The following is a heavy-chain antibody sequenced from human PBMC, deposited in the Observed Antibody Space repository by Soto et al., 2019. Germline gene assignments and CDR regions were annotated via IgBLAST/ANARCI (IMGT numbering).Heavy chain of an antibody. V-gene: IGHV5-10-1*01. CDR1: GYSFTSYW. CDR3: ARHGQDYGDLPPSSFDY. CDR2: IDPSDSYT. Sequence: GESLKISCKGSGYSFTSYWISWVRQMPGKGLEWMGRIDPSDSYTNYSPSFQGHVTISADKSISTAYLQWSSLKAPDTAVYYCARHGQDYGDLPPSSFDYWGQGTLVTVSS. D-gene: IGHD4-17*01. J-gene: IGHJ4*02.